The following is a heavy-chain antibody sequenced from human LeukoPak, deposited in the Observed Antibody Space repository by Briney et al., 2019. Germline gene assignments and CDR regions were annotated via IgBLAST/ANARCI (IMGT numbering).Heavy chain of an antibody. J-gene: IGHJ5*02. Sequence: SETLSLTCTVSGGSISSSSYYWGWIRQPPGKGLEWIGSIYYSGSTYYNPSLKSRVTISVDTSKNQFSLKLSSVTAADTAVYYCARHPPLGYCSGGSCYSLGCWFDPWGQGTLVTVSS. V-gene: IGHV4-39*01. CDR3: ARHPPLGYCSGGSCYSLGCWFDP. CDR2: IYYSGST. D-gene: IGHD2-15*01. CDR1: GGSISSSSYY.